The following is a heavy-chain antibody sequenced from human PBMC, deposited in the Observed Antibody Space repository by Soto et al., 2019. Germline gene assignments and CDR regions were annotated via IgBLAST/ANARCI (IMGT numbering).Heavy chain of an antibody. CDR2: ISGSGGST. V-gene: IGHV3-23*01. CDR1: GFTFSNYA. Sequence: GVLRISCAAPGFTFSNYAMSWVPQAPGKGMEWVAAISGSGGSTYYADSVKGRFTISRENSKNTLYLQMNSLRAEDAAVYYCAKDLVGSNADYYDYWGQGTLVTVSS. D-gene: IGHD2-15*01. CDR3: AKDLVGSNADYYDY. J-gene: IGHJ4*02.